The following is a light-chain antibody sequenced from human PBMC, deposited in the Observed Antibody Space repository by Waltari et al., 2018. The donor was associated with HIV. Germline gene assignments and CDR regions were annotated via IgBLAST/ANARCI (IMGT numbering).Light chain of an antibody. CDR1: PTLLYSSHNKNY. Sequence: DIVMTQSPDSLAVSLGERATVPCKARPTLLYSSHNKNYLAWYQHKPGQPHKLLIYWASTRQSGVPDRFSGSGSETNCSLTINKLQAEDVATYYCQQYYRTPLTFGGGTRV. V-gene: IGKV4-1*01. CDR3: QQYYRTPLT. J-gene: IGKJ4*01. CDR2: WAS.